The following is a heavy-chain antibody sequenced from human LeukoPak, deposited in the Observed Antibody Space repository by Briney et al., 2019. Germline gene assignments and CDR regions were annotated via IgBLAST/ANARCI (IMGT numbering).Heavy chain of an antibody. Sequence: ASVKVSCKASGYTFTSYYMHWVRQAPGQGLEWMGIINPSGGSTSYAQKFQGRVTMTRDTSTSTVYMELSSLRSEDTAVYYCARDLIGTDYYYDSSGYIGYWGQGTLVTVSS. D-gene: IGHD3-22*01. CDR1: GYTFTSYY. J-gene: IGHJ4*02. V-gene: IGHV1-46*01. CDR2: INPSGGST. CDR3: ARDLIGTDYYYDSSGYIGY.